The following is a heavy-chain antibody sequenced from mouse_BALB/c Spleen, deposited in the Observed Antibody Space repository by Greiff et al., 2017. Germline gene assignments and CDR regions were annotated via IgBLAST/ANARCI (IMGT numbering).Heavy chain of an antibody. CDR1: GYTFTSYY. V-gene: IGHV1S56*01. Sequence: VQLQQSGPELVKPGASVRISCKASGYTFTSYYIHWVKQRPGQGLEWIGWIYPGNVNTKYNEKFKGKATLTADKSSSTAYMQLSSLTSEDSAVYFCASGDDSFAYWGQGTLVTVSA. D-gene: IGHD2-4*01. CDR2: IYPGNVNT. CDR3: ASGDDSFAY. J-gene: IGHJ3*01.